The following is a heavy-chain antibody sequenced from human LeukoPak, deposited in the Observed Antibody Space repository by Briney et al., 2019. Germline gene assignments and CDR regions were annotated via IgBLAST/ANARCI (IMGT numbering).Heavy chain of an antibody. J-gene: IGHJ4*02. Sequence: SETLSLTCTVSGGSVSRYYWSWIRQSAGKGLEWIGRIYNSGSTTYNPSLKSRVTMSIDTSKNQFSLKLTSVIVADTAVYYCAREDCSGGSCYPGRFDYWGQGTLVTVSS. CDR1: GGSVSRYY. CDR3: AREDCSGGSCYPGRFDY. D-gene: IGHD2-15*01. CDR2: IYNSGST. V-gene: IGHV4-4*07.